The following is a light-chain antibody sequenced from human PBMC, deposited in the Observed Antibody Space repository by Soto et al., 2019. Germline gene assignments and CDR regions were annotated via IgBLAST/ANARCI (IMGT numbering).Light chain of an antibody. CDR3: QQYNSFPT. J-gene: IGKJ1*01. CDR2: KAS. CDR1: QSISSW. Sequence: DIQMTQSPSTLSASVGDRVTITCRASQSISSWLAWYQQKPGKAPKLLIYKASSLESGVPSRFSGRGSGTEFTLTISSLQPDDFATYYCQQYNSFPTFGQATQVEIK. V-gene: IGKV1-5*03.